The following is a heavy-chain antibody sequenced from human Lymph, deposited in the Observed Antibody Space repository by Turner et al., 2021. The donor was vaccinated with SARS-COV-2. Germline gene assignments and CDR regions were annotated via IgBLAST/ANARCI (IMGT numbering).Heavy chain of an antibody. CDR2: ITFTSSYI. Sequence: EVQLVESGGGLVKPGGSLRLSCPASGFTFSSYSMNWVRQAPGKGLEWVSSITFTSSYIYYADSVKSRFTISRDNAKNSLYLQMNSLRAEDTAVYYCARGPPDFPYYFDYWGQGTLVTVSS. V-gene: IGHV3-21*01. D-gene: IGHD2-21*02. J-gene: IGHJ4*02. CDR1: GFTFSSYS. CDR3: ARGPPDFPYYFDY.